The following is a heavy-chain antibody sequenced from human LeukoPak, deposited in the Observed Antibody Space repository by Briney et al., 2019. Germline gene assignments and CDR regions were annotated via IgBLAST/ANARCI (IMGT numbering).Heavy chain of an antibody. D-gene: IGHD3-10*02. CDR1: GFTFSSYE. CDR3: AKYLFGSY. V-gene: IGHV3-48*03. Sequence: GGSLTLSCSASGFTFSSYERNWVRQAPGKGLEWVSYISSSGSTIYHAHSVKGPLTTSRDNTKNSLYLQINSLRAEDTAVYYCAKYLFGSYWGEGTLVTVSS. J-gene: IGHJ4*02. CDR2: ISSSGSTI.